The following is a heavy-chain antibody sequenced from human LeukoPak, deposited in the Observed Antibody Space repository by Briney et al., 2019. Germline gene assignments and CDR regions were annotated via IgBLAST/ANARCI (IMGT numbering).Heavy chain of an antibody. D-gene: IGHD3-22*01. CDR2: IWYDGSNK. V-gene: IGHV3-33*01. Sequence: GGSLRLSCAASAASGFTFSSYAMHWVRQAPGKGLEWVAVIWYDGSNKYYADSVKGRFTISRDNSKNTLYLQMNSLRAEDTAVYYCARARRQDYYDSSGYYPTWFDPWGQGTLVTVSS. J-gene: IGHJ5*02. CDR3: ARARRQDYYDSSGYYPTWFDP. CDR1: GFTFSSYA.